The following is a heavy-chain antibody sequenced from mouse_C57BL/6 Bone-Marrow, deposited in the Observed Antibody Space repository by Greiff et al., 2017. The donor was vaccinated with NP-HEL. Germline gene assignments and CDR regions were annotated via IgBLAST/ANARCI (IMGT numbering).Heavy chain of an antibody. J-gene: IGHJ3*01. D-gene: IGHD4-1*01. Sequence: VQLQQSGAELVRPGTSVKVSCKASGYAFTNYLIEWVKQRPGQGLEWIGVINPGSGGTNYNEKFKGKATLTADKSSSTAYMQLSSLTSEDSAVYFCARSLLDWDRFAYWGQGTLVTVSA. CDR3: ARSLLDWDRFAY. V-gene: IGHV1-54*01. CDR1: GYAFTNYL. CDR2: INPGSGGT.